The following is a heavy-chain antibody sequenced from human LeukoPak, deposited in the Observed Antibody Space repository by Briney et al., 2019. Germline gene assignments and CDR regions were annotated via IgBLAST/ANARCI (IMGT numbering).Heavy chain of an antibody. CDR2: MNPNSGNT. J-gene: IGHJ6*03. CDR3: ATGRRECSGGSCWVGYYYMDV. D-gene: IGHD2-15*01. Sequence: ASVKVSCKASGYTFTSYDINWVRQATGQGLEWMGWMNPNSGNTGYAQKFQGRVTMTRNTSISTAYMELSSLRSEDTAVYYCATGRRECSGGSCWVGYYYMDVWGKGTTVTVSS. CDR1: GYTFTSYD. V-gene: IGHV1-8*01.